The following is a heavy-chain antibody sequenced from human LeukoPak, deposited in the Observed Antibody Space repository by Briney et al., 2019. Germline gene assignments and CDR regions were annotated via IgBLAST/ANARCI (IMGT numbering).Heavy chain of an antibody. CDR1: GGSISSGGYY. Sequence: SETLSLTCTVSGGSISSGGYYWSWLRQPAGKGLEWIGHIYTSGTTNYSPSLKSRVTISLDTSKNQFSLKLSSVTAADTAVYYCARDSHYYYFDYWGQGTLVTVSS. CDR3: ARDSHYYYFDY. J-gene: IGHJ4*02. CDR2: IYTSGTT. V-gene: IGHV4-61*09. D-gene: IGHD2/OR15-2a*01.